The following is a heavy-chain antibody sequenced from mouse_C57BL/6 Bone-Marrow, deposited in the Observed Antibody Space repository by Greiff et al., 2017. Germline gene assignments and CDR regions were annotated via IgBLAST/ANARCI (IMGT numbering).Heavy chain of an antibody. CDR3: ARERLTVDPWFAY. CDR2: IDPSDSYT. J-gene: IGHJ3*01. V-gene: IGHV1-69*01. Sequence: VQLQQPGAELVMPGASVKLSCKASGYTFTSYWMHWVKQRPGQGLEWIGEIDPSDSYTNYKQTFKGKSTLTVDKSSSTAYMQLHSRTSEDSAVYYCARERLTVDPWFAYWGQGTLVTVSA. D-gene: IGHD1-1*01. CDR1: GYTFTSYW.